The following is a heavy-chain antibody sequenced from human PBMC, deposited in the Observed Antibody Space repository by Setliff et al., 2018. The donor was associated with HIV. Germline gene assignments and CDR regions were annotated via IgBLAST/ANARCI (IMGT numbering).Heavy chain of an antibody. D-gene: IGHD1-26*01. V-gene: IGHV4-59*01. CDR2: IFSSGST. CDR1: GGSISGYY. CDR3: ARGWEWGAPLDY. J-gene: IGHJ4*02. Sequence: SETLSLTCNVSGGSISGYYWSWIRQSPGKGLEWIGYIFSSGSTTYNPSLKSRVTISIDTSKNQFSLKVSSATAADTAVYYCARGWEWGAPLDYWGQGTLVTVSS.